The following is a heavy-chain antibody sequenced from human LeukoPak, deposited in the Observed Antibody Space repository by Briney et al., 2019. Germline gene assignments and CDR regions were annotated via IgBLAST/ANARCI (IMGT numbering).Heavy chain of an antibody. D-gene: IGHD3-16*02. CDR2: ISAYNGNT. CDR3: ARVITFGGVIDNFDY. Sequence: ASVTVSCKASGYTFTIYGISWVRQAPGQGLEWMGWISAYNGNTNYAQKLQGRVTMTTDTSTSTAYMELRSLRSDDTAVYYCARVITFGGVIDNFDYWGQGTLVTVSS. J-gene: IGHJ4*02. V-gene: IGHV1-18*01. CDR1: GYTFTIYG.